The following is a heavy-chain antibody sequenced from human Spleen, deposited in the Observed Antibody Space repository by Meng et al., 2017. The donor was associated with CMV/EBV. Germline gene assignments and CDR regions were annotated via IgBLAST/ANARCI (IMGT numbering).Heavy chain of an antibody. V-gene: IGHV1-18*01. CDR3: ARDSPVYCSSTSCLALTSVDY. D-gene: IGHD2-2*01. CDR1: GYTFINFG. Sequence: ASVKVSCKASGYTFINFGISWVRQAPGQGLEWMGWISAYNGNTKNAQKLQGRVTMTTDTSTTTAYMELRSLRSDDTAVYYCARDSPVYCSSTSCLALTSVDYWGQGTLVTVSS. J-gene: IGHJ4*02. CDR2: ISAYNGNT.